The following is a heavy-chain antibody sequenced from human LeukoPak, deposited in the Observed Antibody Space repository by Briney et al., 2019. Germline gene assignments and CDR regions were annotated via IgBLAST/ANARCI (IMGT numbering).Heavy chain of an antibody. J-gene: IGHJ5*02. CDR2: INAGNGNT. CDR3: ARDLLLDEGGWFDP. V-gene: IGHV1-3*03. Sequence: ASVKVSCKASGYTFTGYYMHWVRQAPGQRLEWMGWINAGNGNTKYSQEFQGRVTITRDTSASTAYMELSSLRSEDMAVHYCARDLLLDEGGWFDPWGQGTLVTVSS. CDR1: GYTFTGYY. D-gene: IGHD2/OR15-2a*01.